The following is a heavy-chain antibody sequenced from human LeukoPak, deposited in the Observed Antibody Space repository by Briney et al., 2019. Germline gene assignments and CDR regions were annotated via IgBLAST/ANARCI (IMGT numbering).Heavy chain of an antibody. CDR1: GFTFTSSA. CDR3: AAGWYSSGQRHYYGMDV. D-gene: IGHD6-19*01. CDR2: LVVGSGNT. J-gene: IGHJ6*02. Sequence: GTSVKVSCKASGFTFTSSAVQWVRQARGQRLEWIGWLVVGSGNTNYAQKFQERVTITRDMSTSTAYMELSSLRSEDTAVYYCAAGWYSSGQRHYYGMDVWGQGTTVTVSS. V-gene: IGHV1-58*01.